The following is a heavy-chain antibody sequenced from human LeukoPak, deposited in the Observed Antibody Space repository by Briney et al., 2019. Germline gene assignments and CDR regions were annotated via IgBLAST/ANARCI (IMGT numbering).Heavy chain of an antibody. J-gene: IGHJ5*02. Sequence: SVKVSFKASVGTFISYAISWVRQAPGQGLEWMGRIIPIFGTANYAQKFQGRVTITADKSTSTAYMELSSLRSEDTAVYYCAREPYPGIAAAGGVWFDHWGQGTLVTVSS. CDR3: AREPYPGIAAAGGVWFDH. D-gene: IGHD6-13*01. CDR1: VGTFISYA. V-gene: IGHV1-69*06. CDR2: IIPIFGTA.